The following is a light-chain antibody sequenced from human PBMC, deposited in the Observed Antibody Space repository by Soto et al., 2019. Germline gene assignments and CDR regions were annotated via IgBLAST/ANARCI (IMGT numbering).Light chain of an antibody. CDR3: SSYTSSNTPVV. CDR2: DVS. J-gene: IGLJ2*01. CDR1: SSDVGGYNY. V-gene: IGLV2-14*01. Sequence: QSVLTQPASVSGSPGQSITISCSGTSSDVGGYNYVSWYQQHPGKAPILMIYDVSNRPSGVSNRFSGSKSGNTASLTISGLQAEDEADYYCSSYTSSNTPVVFGGGTKLTVL.